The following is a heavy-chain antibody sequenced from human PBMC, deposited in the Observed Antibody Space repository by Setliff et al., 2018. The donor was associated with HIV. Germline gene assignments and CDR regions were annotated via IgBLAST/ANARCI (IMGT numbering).Heavy chain of an antibody. CDR2: FDPEDGEK. J-gene: IGHJ6*03. V-gene: IGHV1-24*01. CDR3: ARVNEVATIIHYYYSMDV. D-gene: IGHD5-12*01. CDR1: GSTLSEGA. Sequence: ASVKVSCKVSGSTLSEGAIHWVRQAPGKGLEWMGGFDPEDGEKIYAQNFQGRVTMTEDTSTDTAYMELSSLTYEDTAVYYCARVNEVATIIHYYYSMDVWGKGTTVTVSS.